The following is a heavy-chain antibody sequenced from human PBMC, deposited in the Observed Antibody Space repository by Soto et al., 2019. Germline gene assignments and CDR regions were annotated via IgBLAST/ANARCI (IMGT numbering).Heavy chain of an antibody. CDR1: GGSISSSSYY. CDR3: ARLLVPAGNYYYYYMDV. Sequence: SETLSLTCTVSGGSISSSSYYWGWIRQPPGKGLEWIGSIYYSGSTYYNPSLKSRVTISVDTSKNQFSLKLSSVTAADTAVYYCARLLVPAGNYYYYYMDVWGKGTTVTVSS. J-gene: IGHJ6*03. D-gene: IGHD2-2*01. V-gene: IGHV4-39*01. CDR2: IYYSGST.